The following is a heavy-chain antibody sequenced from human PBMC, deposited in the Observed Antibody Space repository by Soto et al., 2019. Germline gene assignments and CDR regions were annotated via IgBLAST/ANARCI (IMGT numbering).Heavy chain of an antibody. V-gene: IGHV1-2*02. J-gene: IGHJ6*02. Sequence: ASVKVSCKASGYTFTGYYMHWVRQAPGQGLEWMGWINPNSGGTNYAQKFQGRVTMTRDTSISTAYMELSRLRSDDTAVYYCAREGGDIVLMVYAIPGYYYYGMDVWGQGNPGHRLL. CDR1: GYTFTGYY. CDR2: INPNSGGT. D-gene: IGHD2-8*01. CDR3: AREGGDIVLMVYAIPGYYYYGMDV.